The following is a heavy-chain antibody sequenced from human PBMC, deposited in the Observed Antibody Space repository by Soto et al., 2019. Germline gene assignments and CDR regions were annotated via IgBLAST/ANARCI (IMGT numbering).Heavy chain of an antibody. D-gene: IGHD2-21*02. CDR1: GGSISSSSYY. CDR3: ARQGGGDSLLYAFDF. V-gene: IGHV4-39*01. J-gene: IGHJ3*01. CDR2: IYYSGST. Sequence: QLQLQESGPGLVKPSETLSLTCTVSGGSISSSSYYWGWIRQPPGKGLEWIGRIYYSGSTYYYPSHKSRVTISVETPKNQFSLKLSSVTAAATAVYYCARQGGGDSLLYAFDFWGQGTMVTVSS.